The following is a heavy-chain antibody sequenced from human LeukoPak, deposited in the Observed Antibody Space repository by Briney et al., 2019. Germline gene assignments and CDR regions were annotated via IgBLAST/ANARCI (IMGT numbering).Heavy chain of an antibody. CDR2: INHSGST. CDR1: GGSISSGGYY. V-gene: IGHV4-30-2*01. Sequence: SQTLSLTCTVSGGSISSGGYYWSWIRQPPGKGLEWIGEINHSGSTNYNPSLKSRVTISVDTSKNQFSLKLSSVTAADTAVYYCARGRVVVAARAYYYYYGMDVWGQGTTVTVSS. CDR3: ARGRVVVAARAYYYYYGMDV. D-gene: IGHD2-15*01. J-gene: IGHJ6*02.